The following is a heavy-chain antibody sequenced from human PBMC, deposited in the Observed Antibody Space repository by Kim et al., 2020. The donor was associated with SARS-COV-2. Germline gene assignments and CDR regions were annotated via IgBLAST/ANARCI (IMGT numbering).Heavy chain of an antibody. CDR2: IYYSGST. V-gene: IGHV4-30-4*01. J-gene: IGHJ6*03. CDR1: GGSISSGDYY. D-gene: IGHD1-7*01. Sequence: SETLSLTCTVSGGSISSGDYYWSRIRQPPGKGLEWIGYIYYSGSTNYNPSLKSRVTISVDTSKNQFSLKLSSVTAADTAGYYCARDRGGTTFYYYYMDVWGKGTTVTVSS. CDR3: ARDRGGTTFYYYYMDV.